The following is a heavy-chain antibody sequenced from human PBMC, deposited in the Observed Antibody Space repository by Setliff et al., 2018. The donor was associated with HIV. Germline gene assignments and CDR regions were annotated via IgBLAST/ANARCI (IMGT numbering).Heavy chain of an antibody. D-gene: IGHD3-10*01. CDR2: IYSTGGT. CDR3: ARQITMVRGVYQPYYYYYMDV. V-gene: IGHV4-61*09. CDR1: GGSIRSGSYY. J-gene: IGHJ6*03. Sequence: PSETLSLTCSVSGGSIRSGSYYWSWIRQPAGKGLEWIGHIYSTGGTRYNPSLESRLTILVDTSRNQFSLNLSSVTAADTAVYYCARQITMVRGVYQPYYYYYMDVWGKGTTVTVSS.